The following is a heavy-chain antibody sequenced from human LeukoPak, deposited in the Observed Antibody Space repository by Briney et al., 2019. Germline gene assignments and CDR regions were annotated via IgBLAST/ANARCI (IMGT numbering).Heavy chain of an antibody. CDR1: GGSFSGYH. Sequence: SETLSLTCAVYGGSFSGYHWSWIRQPPGKGLEWIGEINHSGSTNYNPSLKSRVTISVDTSKNQFSLKLSSVTAADTAVYYCARGRITMVRGVITGSHWFDPWGQGTLVTVSS. J-gene: IGHJ5*02. CDR2: INHSGST. CDR3: ARGRITMVRGVITGSHWFDP. D-gene: IGHD3-10*01. V-gene: IGHV4-34*01.